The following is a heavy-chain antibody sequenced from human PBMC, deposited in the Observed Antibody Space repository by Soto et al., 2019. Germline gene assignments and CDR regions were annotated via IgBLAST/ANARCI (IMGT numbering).Heavy chain of an antibody. CDR2: INAGNGDT. Sequence: ASVKVSCKASGYTFTSYAMHWVRQAPGQRLEWMGWINAGNGDTKYSQKFQGRVTLTRDTSASTAYMELSRLRSEDTAVYYCAKLWFGELSSEKDYYYGMDVWGQGTTVTVSS. J-gene: IGHJ6*02. CDR1: GYTFTSYA. D-gene: IGHD3-10*01. V-gene: IGHV1-3*01. CDR3: AKLWFGELSSEKDYYYGMDV.